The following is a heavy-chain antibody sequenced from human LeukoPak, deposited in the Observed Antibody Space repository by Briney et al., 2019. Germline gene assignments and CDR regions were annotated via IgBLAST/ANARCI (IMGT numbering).Heavy chain of an antibody. CDR3: VRQNGRGWFDP. CDR1: NYTFGNYG. CDR2: ISTYNGDT. V-gene: IGHV1-18*01. J-gene: IGHJ5*02. Sequence: ASVKVSCKASNYTFGNYGITWVRQAPGQGLEWVGWISTYNGDTHYAQKLQGRVSMTTDTSTTTAYMELRSLRSDDTALYYCVRQNGRGWFDPWGQGTRVTVSS. D-gene: IGHD2-8*01.